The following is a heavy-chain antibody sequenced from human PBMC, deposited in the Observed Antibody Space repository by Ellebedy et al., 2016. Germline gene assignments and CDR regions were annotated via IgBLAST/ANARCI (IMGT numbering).Heavy chain of an antibody. CDR3: EAPKTGVFFDY. D-gene: IGHD1-14*01. CDR1: GITFSNHW. J-gene: IGHJ4*02. CDR2: TSPDGTEK. Sequence: GESLKISCAASGITFSNHWMHWVRQVPGRGLVWVARTSPDGTEKKYEDSVKGRFTISGDNAKNTVYLQMNSLRAEDAAVYYCEAPKTGVFFDYWGRGTLVTVSS. V-gene: IGHV3-74*03.